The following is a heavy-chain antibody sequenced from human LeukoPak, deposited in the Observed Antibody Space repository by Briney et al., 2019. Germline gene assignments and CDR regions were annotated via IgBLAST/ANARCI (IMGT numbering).Heavy chain of an antibody. V-gene: IGHV1-18*01. CDR2: ISAYNGNT. J-gene: IGHJ4*02. Sequence: ASVKVSCKASGYTFTSYGISWVRQAPGQGLEWMGWISAYNGNTNYAQKFQGRVTMTRDTSTSTVYMELSSLRSEDTAVYYCAREITAGTPPGFDYWGQGTLVTVSS. CDR1: GYTFTSYG. CDR3: AREITAGTPPGFDY. D-gene: IGHD6-19*01.